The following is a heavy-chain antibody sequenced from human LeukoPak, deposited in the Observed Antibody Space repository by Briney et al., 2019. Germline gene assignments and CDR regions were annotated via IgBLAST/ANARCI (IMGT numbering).Heavy chain of an antibody. CDR2: ISASGSST. D-gene: IGHD2-15*01. Sequence: GGSLRLSCAASGFTFSNYAMAWVRQAPGRGLEWVSAISASGSSTYYADSVKGRFTISRDNSKNTLYPQMSSLTAEDTALYFCAKGNFLLRNGMDVWGQGTTVTVSS. J-gene: IGHJ6*02. CDR1: GFTFSNYA. CDR3: AKGNFLLRNGMDV. V-gene: IGHV3-23*01.